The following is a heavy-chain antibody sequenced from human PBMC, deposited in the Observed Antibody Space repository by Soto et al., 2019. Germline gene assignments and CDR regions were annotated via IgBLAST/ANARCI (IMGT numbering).Heavy chain of an antibody. D-gene: IGHD5-18*01. CDR2: INPSGGST. CDR3: AREDTADYYGMDV. J-gene: IGHJ6*02. Sequence: QVQLVQSGAEVKKPGASVKVSCKASGYNFTNYYVHWVRQAPGQGPEWMGVINPSGGSTRDAQKFQGRVTMTRDTSTSTVHMELSSLRSEDTAVYYCAREDTADYYGMDVWGQGTTVTVSS. CDR1: GYNFTNYY. V-gene: IGHV1-46*01.